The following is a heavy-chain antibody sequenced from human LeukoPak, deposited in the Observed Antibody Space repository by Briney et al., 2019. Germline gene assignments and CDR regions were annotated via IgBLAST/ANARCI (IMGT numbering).Heavy chain of an antibody. CDR1: GFIFSSYT. CDR2: ISNTGNTV. CDR3: AKGSPFYSSSWYDAFDI. V-gene: IGHV3-48*01. J-gene: IGHJ3*02. Sequence: PGGSLRLSCVASGFIFSSYTMSWVRQAPGKGLEWVSFISNTGNTVYYADSVKGRFTISRDNSKNTLYLQMNSLRAEDTAVYYCAKGSPFYSSSWYDAFDIWGQGTMVTVSS. D-gene: IGHD6-13*01.